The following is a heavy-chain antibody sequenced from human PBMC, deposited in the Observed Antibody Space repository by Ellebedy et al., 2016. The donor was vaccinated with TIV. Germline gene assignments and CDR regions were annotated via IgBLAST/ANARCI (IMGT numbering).Heavy chain of an antibody. CDR1: GIAFETHW. V-gene: IGHV3-7*01. CDR2: IKQDGTEK. Sequence: GESLKISCAASGIAFETHWMTWFRQAPGKGLSWVGNIKQDGTEKYYVDSVKGRFIISRDNAKNSLYLQMNSLRAEDTALYYCATAPTTGGGSWGQGTLVTVSS. J-gene: IGHJ5*02. D-gene: IGHD1-14*01. CDR3: ATAPTTGGGS.